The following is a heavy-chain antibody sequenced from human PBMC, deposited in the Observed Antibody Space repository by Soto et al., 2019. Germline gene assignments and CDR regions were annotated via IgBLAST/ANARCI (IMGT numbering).Heavy chain of an antibody. CDR2: IIPIFGTA. Sequence: SVKVSFKASGGTFSSYAISWVRQAPGQGLEWMGGIIPIFGTANYAQKFQGRVTITADESTSTAYMELSSLRSEDTAVYYCARAARVVPAAIWDYYYGMDVWGQGTTVTVCS. D-gene: IGHD2-2*01. CDR1: GGTFSSYA. V-gene: IGHV1-69*13. J-gene: IGHJ6*02. CDR3: ARAARVVPAAIWDYYYGMDV.